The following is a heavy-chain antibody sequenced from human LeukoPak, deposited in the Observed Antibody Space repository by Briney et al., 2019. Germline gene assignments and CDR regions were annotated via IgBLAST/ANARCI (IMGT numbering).Heavy chain of an antibody. V-gene: IGHV3-9*01. J-gene: IGHJ6*03. Sequence: GGSLRLSCAASGFTFDDYAMHWVRQAPGKGLEWVSGISWNSGSIGYADSVKGRFTISRDNAKNSLYLQMNSLRAEDTAVYYCARSPSITMVRGVIYYYYYYMDVWGKGTTVTISS. CDR2: ISWNSGSI. D-gene: IGHD3-10*01. CDR1: GFTFDDYA. CDR3: ARSPSITMVRGVIYYYYYYMDV.